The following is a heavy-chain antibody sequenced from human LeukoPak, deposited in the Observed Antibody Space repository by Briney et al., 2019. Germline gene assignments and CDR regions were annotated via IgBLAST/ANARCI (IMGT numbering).Heavy chain of an antibody. J-gene: IGHJ1*01. CDR3: ARGPLPSSYYDILTGYSRMAAEYFQH. V-gene: IGHV1-69*13. CDR2: IIPIFGTA. D-gene: IGHD3-9*01. Sequence: SVKVSRKASGGTFSSYAISWVRQAPGQGLEWMGGIIPIFGTANYAQKFQGRVTITADESTSTAYMELSSLRSEDTAVYYCARGPLPSSYYDILTGYSRMAAEYFQHWGQGTLVTVSS. CDR1: GGTFSSYA.